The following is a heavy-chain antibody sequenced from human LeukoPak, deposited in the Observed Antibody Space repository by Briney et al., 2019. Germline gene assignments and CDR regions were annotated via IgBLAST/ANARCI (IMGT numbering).Heavy chain of an antibody. D-gene: IGHD2-15*01. CDR1: GGSFSGYY. J-gene: IGHJ6*02. V-gene: IGHV4-34*01. CDR3: AREDLRYYYYGMDV. Sequence: SETLSLTCAVYGGSFSGYYWSWIRQPPGKGLEWIGEINHSGSTNYNPSLKSRVTISVDKSKNQFSLKLSSVTAADTAVYYCAREDLRYYYYGMDVWGQGTTVTVSS. CDR2: INHSGST.